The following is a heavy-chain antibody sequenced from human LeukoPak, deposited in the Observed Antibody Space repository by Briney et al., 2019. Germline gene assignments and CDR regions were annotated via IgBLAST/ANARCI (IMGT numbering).Heavy chain of an antibody. D-gene: IGHD3-3*01. V-gene: IGHV3-48*02. CDR2: ISSTSRTI. CDR1: GFTFSSYS. J-gene: IGHJ4*02. CDR3: VRVDKSGLDFDY. Sequence: GGSLRLSCAASGFTFSSYSMNWVRQAPGKGLEWVSYISSTSRTIHYADSVKGRFTISRDNAKNSLYLQMNSLRDEDTAVYYCVRVDKSGLDFDYWGQGTLVTVSS.